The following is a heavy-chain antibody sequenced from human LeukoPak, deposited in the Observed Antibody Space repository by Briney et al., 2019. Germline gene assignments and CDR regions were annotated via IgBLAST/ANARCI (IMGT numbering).Heavy chain of an antibody. D-gene: IGHD6-13*01. CDR3: ARDALLAAAAPDAFDI. V-gene: IGHV1-8*01. Sequence: ASVKVSCKASGYTFTSYDINWVRQATGQGLEWMGWMNPNSGNTGYAQKFQGRVTMTRDTSISTAYMELSRLRSDDTAVYYCARDALLAAAAPDAFDIWGQGTMVTVSS. J-gene: IGHJ3*02. CDR2: MNPNSGNT. CDR1: GYTFTSYD.